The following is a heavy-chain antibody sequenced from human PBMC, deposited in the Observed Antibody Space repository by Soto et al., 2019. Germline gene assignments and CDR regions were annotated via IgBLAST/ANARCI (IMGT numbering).Heavy chain of an antibody. Sequence: PGGSLRLSCATSGFTFSSYEMNWVRQAPGKGLEWVSHISSGGSSIYYADSVEGRFTISRDNAKNSVYLQMNSLRAEDTAVYYCARDIGVGPAGFDYWGQGTLVTVSS. J-gene: IGHJ4*02. CDR3: ARDIGVGPAGFDY. D-gene: IGHD2-2*01. CDR2: ISSGGSSI. V-gene: IGHV3-48*03. CDR1: GFTFSSYE.